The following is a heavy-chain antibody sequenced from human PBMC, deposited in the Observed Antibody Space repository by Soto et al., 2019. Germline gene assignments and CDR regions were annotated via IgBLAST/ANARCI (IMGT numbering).Heavy chain of an antibody. V-gene: IGHV4-59*01. J-gene: IGHJ6*02. Sequence: ASETLSLTCTVSGGSISSYYWSWIRQPPGKGLEWIGYIYYSGSTHYIPSLKSRVTISVDTSKNQFSLKLSSVTAADTAVDYCARNLRSRMDVWGQGTTVTVSS. CDR2: IYYSGST. CDR1: GGSISSYY. D-gene: IGHD6-6*01. CDR3: ARNLRSRMDV.